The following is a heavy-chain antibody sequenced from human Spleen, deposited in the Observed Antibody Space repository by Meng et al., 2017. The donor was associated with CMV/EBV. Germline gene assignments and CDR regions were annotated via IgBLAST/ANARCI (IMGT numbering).Heavy chain of an antibody. Sequence: GESPKISCAASGFTFSNYWMTWVRQAPGKGLEWLANIKEDGTEKNYVDSVKGRFTISRDNAKKSLYLQMNSLRVEDTAVYYCAYLGDYWSGYFDNFWGQGTVVTVSS. D-gene: IGHD3-3*01. CDR1: GFTFSNYW. V-gene: IGHV3-7*01. J-gene: IGHJ4*02. CDR2: IKEDGTEK. CDR3: AYLGDYWSGYFDNF.